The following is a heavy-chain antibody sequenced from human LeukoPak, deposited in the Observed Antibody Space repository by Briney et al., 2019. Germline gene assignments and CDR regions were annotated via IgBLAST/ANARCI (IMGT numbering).Heavy chain of an antibody. V-gene: IGHV4-59*08. Sequence: SETLSLTCTVSGVSISSFYWSWLAPPPGKGLVCFVYIYYSGSTHYNPSLKSRVTISVDTSKNQFSLKLSSVTAADTAVYYCARLYDSSGYSANWFDPWGQGTLVTVSS. J-gene: IGHJ5*02. D-gene: IGHD3-22*01. CDR1: GVSISSFY. CDR3: ARLYDSSGYSANWFDP. CDR2: IYYSGST.